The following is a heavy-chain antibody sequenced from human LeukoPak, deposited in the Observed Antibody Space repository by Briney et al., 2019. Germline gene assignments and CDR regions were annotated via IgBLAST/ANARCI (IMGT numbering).Heavy chain of an antibody. V-gene: IGHV4-31*03. CDR1: GGSISSGGYY. J-gene: IGHJ5*02. CDR3: ARDHHDSSGYLFDP. CDR2: IYYSGST. D-gene: IGHD3-22*01. Sequence: SQTLSLTCTVSGGSISSGGYYWSRIRQHPGKGLEWIGYIYYSGSTYYNPSLKSRITISVDTSKNQFSLKLSSVTAADTAVYYCARDHHDSSGYLFDPWGQGTLVTVSS.